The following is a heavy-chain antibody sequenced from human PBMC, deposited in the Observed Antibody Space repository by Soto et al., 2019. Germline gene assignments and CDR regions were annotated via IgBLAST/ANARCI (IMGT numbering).Heavy chain of an antibody. J-gene: IGHJ5*02. V-gene: IGHV4-61*08. D-gene: IGHD5-18*01. Sequence: LETLSLTCTVSGGSVSSGDYYWSWIRQPPGKGLEWIGYIYYSGSTNYNPSLKSRVSISLDTSKNQFSLRLTSVTAADTAVYYCARIPVDTYMINWFDPWGQGTLVTVSS. CDR3: ARIPVDTYMINWFDP. CDR1: GGSVSSGDYY. CDR2: IYYSGST.